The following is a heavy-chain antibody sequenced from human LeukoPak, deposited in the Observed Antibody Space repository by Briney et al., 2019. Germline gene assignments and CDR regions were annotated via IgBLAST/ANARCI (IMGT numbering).Heavy chain of an antibody. CDR1: GGSISTYY. J-gene: IGHJ4*02. CDR3: ARPYGGSTNFDY. CDR2: IHYGGSA. V-gene: IGHV4-59*04. Sequence: SETLSLTCTVSGGSISTYYWSWIRQTPGKGLEWIGYIHYGGSAYYNPSLKSRVTMSVDTSKNQFSLKLSSVTAADTAVYYCARPYGGSTNFDYWGQGTLVTVSS. D-gene: IGHD4-23*01.